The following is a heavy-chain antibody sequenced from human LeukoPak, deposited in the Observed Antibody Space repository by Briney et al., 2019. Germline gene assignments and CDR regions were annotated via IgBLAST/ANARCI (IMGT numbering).Heavy chain of an antibody. D-gene: IGHD3-22*01. CDR3: AGQHYYDSSGYYRPFPFDY. CDR1: GGSFSGYY. Sequence: SETLSLTCAVYGGSFSGYYWSWIRQPPGKGLEWIGEINHSGSTNYNPSLKSRVTISVDTSKNQFSLKLSSVTAADTAVYYCAGQHYYDSSGYYRPFPFDYWGQGTLVTVSS. CDR2: INHSGST. V-gene: IGHV4-34*01. J-gene: IGHJ4*02.